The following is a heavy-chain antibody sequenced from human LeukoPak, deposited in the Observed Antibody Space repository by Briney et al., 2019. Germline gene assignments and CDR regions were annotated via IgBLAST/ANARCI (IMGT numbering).Heavy chain of an antibody. J-gene: IGHJ4*02. V-gene: IGHV7-4-1*02. Sequence: ASVKVSCKASGYTFTSYGISWVRQAPGQGLEWMGWINTNTGNPTYAQGFTGRFVFSLDTSVSTAYMQISSLKTEDTAVYYCARDRTLFDYWGQGTLVTVSS. CDR2: INTNTGNP. CDR3: ARDRTLFDY. D-gene: IGHD1-14*01. CDR1: GYTFTSYG.